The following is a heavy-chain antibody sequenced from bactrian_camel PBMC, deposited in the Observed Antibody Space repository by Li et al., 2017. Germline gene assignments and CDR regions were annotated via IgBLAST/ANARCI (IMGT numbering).Heavy chain of an antibody. D-gene: IGHD1*01. V-gene: IGHV3S53*01. J-gene: IGHJ7*01. CDR2: IPRNGIT. CDR1: GYLGTPYC. Sequence: QVQLVESGGGTVDAGGSLNLSCTASGYLGTPYCLGWFRQAPGKEREGVATIPRNGITTYRDSVKGRFTISLGNAKNIVYLQMDSLKPEDTGMYFCAVKLGLMDISTLIMGGKDYYAMDYWGKGTQVTVS.